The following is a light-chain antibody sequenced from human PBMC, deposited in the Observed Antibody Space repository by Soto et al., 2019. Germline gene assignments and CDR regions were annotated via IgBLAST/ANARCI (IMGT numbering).Light chain of an antibody. J-gene: IGLJ2*01. CDR1: SSDIGVYDY. Sequence: QSALTQPPSASGSPGQSATISCTGTSSDIGVYDYVSWYQRHPGKAPKLVIYDVTKRPSGVPDRFSGSKSGNTASLTVSGLQAEDEADYFCGSYAGTKNFVVFGGGTKLTVL. CDR2: DVT. CDR3: GSYAGTKNFVV. V-gene: IGLV2-8*01.